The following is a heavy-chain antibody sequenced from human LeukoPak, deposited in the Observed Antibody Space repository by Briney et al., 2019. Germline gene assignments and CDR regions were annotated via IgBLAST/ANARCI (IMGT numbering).Heavy chain of an antibody. CDR2: INQDGSDK. D-gene: IGHD1-1*01. CDR1: GFSFSNYY. V-gene: IGHV3-7*01. J-gene: IGHJ3*01. Sequence: PGGSLRLSCAASGFSFSNYYMGWVRQAPGKGLEWVANINQDGSDKYYVDSVKGRFTISRDNAKNSLYLQMNSLRAEDTALYYCARDPTRSQGSDAFDVWGQGTMVTVSS. CDR3: ARDPTRSQGSDAFDV.